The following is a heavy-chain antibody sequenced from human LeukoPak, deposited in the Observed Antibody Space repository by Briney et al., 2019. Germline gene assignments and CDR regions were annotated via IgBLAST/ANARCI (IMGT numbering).Heavy chain of an antibody. Sequence: SETLSLTCTVFGGSINTYYWSWLRQSPGEGLEFIGYIYSSGSTDYNPSLKSRVVISIDTSKSQFSLKMNSVTAADTAVYYCARRGTHYYYYYMDVWGKGPTVPVSS. J-gene: IGHJ6*03. CDR3: ARRGTHYYYYYMDV. V-gene: IGHV4-59*08. CDR2: IYSSGST. CDR1: GGSINTYY. D-gene: IGHD3-16*01.